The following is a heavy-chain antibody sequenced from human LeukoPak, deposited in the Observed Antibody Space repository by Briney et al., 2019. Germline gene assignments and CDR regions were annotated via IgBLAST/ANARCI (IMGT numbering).Heavy chain of an antibody. CDR1: GGSISSSSYY. V-gene: IGHV4-39*07. J-gene: IGHJ4*02. Sequence: PSETLSLTCTVSGGSISSSSYYWGWIRQPPGKGLEWIGSIYYSGNTYDSPSLKSRVTTSVDTSKNQFSLKLSSVTAADTAMYYCARTVAGKLVFDDWGQGALVTVS. CDR2: IYYSGNT. D-gene: IGHD6-19*01. CDR3: ARTVAGKLVFDD.